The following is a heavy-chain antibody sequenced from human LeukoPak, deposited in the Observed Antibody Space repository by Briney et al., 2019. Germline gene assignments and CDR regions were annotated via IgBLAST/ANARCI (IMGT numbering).Heavy chain of an antibody. CDR1: GGTFSSYA. CDR3: ARVYQYCSGGSCYSGYYMDV. J-gene: IGHJ6*03. CDR2: IIPIFGTA. D-gene: IGHD2-15*01. V-gene: IGHV1-69*13. Sequence: ASVTVSCKASGGTFSSYAISWVRQAPGQGLEWMGGIIPIFGTANYAQKFQGRVTITADESTSTAYMELSSLRSEDTAVYYCARVYQYCSGGSCYSGYYMDVWGKGTTATISS.